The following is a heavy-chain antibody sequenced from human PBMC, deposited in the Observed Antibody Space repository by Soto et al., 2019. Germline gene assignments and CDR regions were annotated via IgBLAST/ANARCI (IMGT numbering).Heavy chain of an antibody. J-gene: IGHJ4*02. D-gene: IGHD3-10*01. CDR2: IIPVFGTT. V-gene: IGHV1-69*01. CDR1: GGLFSSFA. CDR3: ARGGGPEVWFNEF. Sequence: QVQLVQSGPEVKKPGSSVKVSCKDSGGLFSSFAISWVRQAPGQGLEWLGGIIPVFGTTNYAEKFQDRVTSTADESTNTADMELTSLRSGDTAVDYCARGGGPEVWFNEFWGQGTLVTVSS.